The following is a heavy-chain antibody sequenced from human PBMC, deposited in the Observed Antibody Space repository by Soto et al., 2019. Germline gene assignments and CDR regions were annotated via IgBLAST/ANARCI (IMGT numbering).Heavy chain of an antibody. Sequence: GGSLRLSCAASGFTFSSYAMSWVRQAPGKGLEWVSAISGSGGSTYYADSVKGRFTISRDNSKNTLYLQMNSLRAEDTAVYYCAKVYSSGPGHNWFGFDPWGQGTLVTVSS. CDR2: ISGSGGST. J-gene: IGHJ5*02. CDR1: GFTFSSYA. D-gene: IGHD6-19*01. V-gene: IGHV3-23*01. CDR3: AKVYSSGPGHNWFGFDP.